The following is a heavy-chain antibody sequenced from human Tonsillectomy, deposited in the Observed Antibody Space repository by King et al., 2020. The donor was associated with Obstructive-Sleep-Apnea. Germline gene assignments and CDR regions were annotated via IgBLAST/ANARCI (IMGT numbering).Heavy chain of an antibody. Sequence: QLVQSGAEVKKPGASVKVSCKVSGYTLTELSMHWVRQAPGQGLEWMGSFDPEDGETIYAQRFLGRVTMTEDTSTDTAYMELSSLRSEDTAVYYCATSKPMIVPVMVYWGKGTLVTVSS. CDR1: GYTLTELS. CDR2: FDPEDGET. D-gene: IGHD3-22*01. CDR3: ATSKPMIVPVMVY. V-gene: IGHV1-24*01. J-gene: IGHJ4*02.